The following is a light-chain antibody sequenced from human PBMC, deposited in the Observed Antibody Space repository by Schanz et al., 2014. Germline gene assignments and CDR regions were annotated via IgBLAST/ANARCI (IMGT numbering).Light chain of an antibody. CDR2: GAS. CDR1: QSVSSTY. Sequence: EIVLTQSPGTLSLSPGERATLSCRASQSVSSTYLAWYQQKAGQAPRLLVYGASSRASGIPDRFSGSGSGTDFTLTISRLEPEDFAVYYCQQYGSSPRGSLTFSGGTKVEIK. J-gene: IGKJ4*01. CDR3: QQYGSSPRGSLT. V-gene: IGKV3-20*01.